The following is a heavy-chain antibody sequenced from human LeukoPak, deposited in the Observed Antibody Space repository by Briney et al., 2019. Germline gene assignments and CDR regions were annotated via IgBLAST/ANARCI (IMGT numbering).Heavy chain of an antibody. V-gene: IGHV4-39*01. CDR1: GGSISCSSYY. CDR2: FYYGGST. Sequence: SETLSLTCTVSGGSISCSSYYWAWIRQPPGKGLEWIGTFYYGGSTYHNPSLKSRVTISVDTSKNQFSLRLTSVTAADTAVYFCASGGEQLWPYEPFSFWGQGTLVTVSS. CDR3: ASGGEQLWPYEPFSF. J-gene: IGHJ4*02. D-gene: IGHD5-18*01.